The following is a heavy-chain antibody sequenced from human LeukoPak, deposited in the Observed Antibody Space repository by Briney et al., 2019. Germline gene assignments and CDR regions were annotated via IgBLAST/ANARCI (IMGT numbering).Heavy chain of an antibody. CDR2: IYPGYSDT. Sequence: GESLKISRNSSGYSLTSYWIAWVRQMPGKGLEWIGIIYPGYSDTRYSPSFQGQVTISADKFISTAYLQWSSLKASDTAMYYCARHTSGSYHAPLDYWGQGTLVTVSS. V-gene: IGHV5-51*01. CDR3: ARHTSGSYHAPLDY. D-gene: IGHD1-26*01. J-gene: IGHJ4*02. CDR1: GYSLTSYW.